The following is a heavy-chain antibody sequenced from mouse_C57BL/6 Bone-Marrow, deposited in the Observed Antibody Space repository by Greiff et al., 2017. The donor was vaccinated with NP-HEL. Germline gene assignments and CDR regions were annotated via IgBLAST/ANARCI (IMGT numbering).Heavy chain of an antibody. CDR1: GYTFTSYW. CDR3: ARWGLLPFWYFDV. V-gene: IGHV1-64*01. J-gene: IGHJ1*03. CDR2: IHPNSGST. D-gene: IGHD2-3*01. Sequence: QVQLQQPGAELVKPGASVKLSCKASGYTFTSYWMHWVKQRPGQGLEWIGMIHPNSGSTNYNEKFKSKATLTVDKSSSTAYMQLSSLTSEDSAVYYCARWGLLPFWYFDVWAQGPRSPSPQ.